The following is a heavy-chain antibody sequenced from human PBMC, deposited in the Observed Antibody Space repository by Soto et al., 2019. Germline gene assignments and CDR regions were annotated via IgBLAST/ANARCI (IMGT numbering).Heavy chain of an antibody. CDR2: ISGSGGST. D-gene: IGHD5-18*01. V-gene: IGHV3-23*01. J-gene: IGHJ5*02. CDR1: GFTFGSYA. CDR3: AKDRDTAMVEDNWFDP. Sequence: GGSLRLSCAASGFTFGSYAMSWVRQAPGKGLEWVSAISGSGGSTYYADSVKGRFTISRDNSKNTLYLQMNSLRAEDTAVYYCAKDRDTAMVEDNWFDPWGQGTLVTVSS.